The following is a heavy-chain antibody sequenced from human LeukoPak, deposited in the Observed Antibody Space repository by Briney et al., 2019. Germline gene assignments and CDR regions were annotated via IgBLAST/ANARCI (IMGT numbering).Heavy chain of an antibody. D-gene: IGHD2-2*02. J-gene: IGHJ4*02. CDR3: ARGRRIGVVPDAIANSYYFDY. V-gene: IGHV4-59*01. CDR2: IYYSGST. CDR1: GGSISSYY. Sequence: SETLSLTCTVSGGSISSYYWSWIRQPPGKGLEWIGYIYYSGSTNYNPSLKSRVTISVDTSKNQFSLKLSSVTAADTAVYYCARGRRIGVVPDAIANSYYFDYWGQGTLVTVSS.